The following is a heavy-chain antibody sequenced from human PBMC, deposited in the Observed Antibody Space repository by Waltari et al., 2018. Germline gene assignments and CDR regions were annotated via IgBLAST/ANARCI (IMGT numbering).Heavy chain of an antibody. V-gene: IGHV4-39*01. D-gene: IGHD3-22*01. J-gene: IGHJ5*02. CDR3: ARSGYYDSSGYYWWFDP. CDR1: GGSISSSNYY. Sequence: QLQLQESGPGLVKPSETLSLTCTVSGGSISSSNYYWGWIRQPPGKGLEWIGSIYYRGSTDYNPSLKRRVTISVDTSKNQFYLKLNSVTAADTAVHYCARSGYYDSSGYYWWFDPWGQGTLVTVSS. CDR2: IYYRGST.